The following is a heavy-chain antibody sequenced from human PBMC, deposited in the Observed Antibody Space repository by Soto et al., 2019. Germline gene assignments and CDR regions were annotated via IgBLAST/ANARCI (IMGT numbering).Heavy chain of an antibody. CDR1: GDSISRGYY. V-gene: IGHV4-38-2*01. D-gene: IGHD5-12*01. Sequence: PETLSLTCAVSGDSISRGYYRAWIRQPPGKGLEYIGSIYHSGTTYYNPSLMSRVTISADKSITTAYLQWSSLKVSDTAMYYGATLRRGFPDYWGQGTLVTVSS. CDR2: IYHSGTT. CDR3: ATLRRGFPDY. J-gene: IGHJ4*02.